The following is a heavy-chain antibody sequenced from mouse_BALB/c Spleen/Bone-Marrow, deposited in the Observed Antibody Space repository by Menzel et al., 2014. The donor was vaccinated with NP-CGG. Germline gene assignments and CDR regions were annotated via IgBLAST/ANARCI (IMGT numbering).Heavy chain of an antibody. CDR3: ARNGNYPAWFAY. D-gene: IGHD2-1*01. CDR1: GYTFSSYW. V-gene: IGHV1-9*01. CDR2: ILPGSGST. J-gene: IGHJ3*01. Sequence: QVQLQQSGAELMKPGASVKISCKATGYTFSSYWIEWVKQRPGHGLEWIGEILPGSGSTNYNEKFKGKATFTADTSSKTAYMQLSSLTSEDSAVYYCARNGNYPAWFAYWGQGTLVTVSA.